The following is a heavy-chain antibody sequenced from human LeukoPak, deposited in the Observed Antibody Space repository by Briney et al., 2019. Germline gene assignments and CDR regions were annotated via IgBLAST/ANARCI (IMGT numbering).Heavy chain of an antibody. Sequence: GGSLRLSCAASGFTFSAYGSHWVRQAPGKGLEWVANIKQDGSKKSYVDSVKGRFTISRDNAKNSLYLQMNSLRAEDTAIYYCTRVGYVDEGIDYWGQGTLVTVSS. CDR2: IKQDGSKK. J-gene: IGHJ4*02. CDR3: TRVGYVDEGIDY. CDR1: GFTFSAYG. D-gene: IGHD4-17*01. V-gene: IGHV3-7*04.